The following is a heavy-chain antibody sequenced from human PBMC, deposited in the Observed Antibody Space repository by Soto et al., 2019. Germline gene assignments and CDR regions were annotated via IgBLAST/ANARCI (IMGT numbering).Heavy chain of an antibody. CDR2: ITTTGGAT. CDR1: GFTFSSSA. J-gene: IGHJ4*02. CDR3: AKHRRFPRSYGYDY. D-gene: IGHD5-18*01. V-gene: IGHV3-23*01. Sequence: GGSLRLSCAASGFTFSSSAMSWVRQAPGMGLEWVSTITTTGGATYYTDSVKGRFTISRDNSKNTLYLQMNTLRAEDTAVYYCAKHRRFPRSYGYDYWGQGTLVTVYS.